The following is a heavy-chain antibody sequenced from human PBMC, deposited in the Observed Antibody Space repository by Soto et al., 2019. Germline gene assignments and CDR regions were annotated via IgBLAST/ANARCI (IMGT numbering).Heavy chain of an antibody. J-gene: IGHJ4*02. D-gene: IGHD3-10*01. CDR1: GGSISSGGYY. Sequence: SETLSLTCTVSGGSISSGGYYWSWIRQHPGKGLEWIGYIYYSGSTYYNPSLKSRVTISVDTSKNQFSLKLSSVTAADTAVYYCARTRGGIVDYWGQGTLVTVSS. CDR3: ARTRGGIVDY. V-gene: IGHV4-31*03. CDR2: IYYSGST.